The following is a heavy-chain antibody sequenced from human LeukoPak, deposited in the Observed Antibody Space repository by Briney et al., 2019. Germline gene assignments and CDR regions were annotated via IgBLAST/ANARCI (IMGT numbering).Heavy chain of an antibody. CDR1: GFTFSSYS. V-gene: IGHV3-21*01. CDR2: ISSSSSYI. J-gene: IGHJ4*02. D-gene: IGHD6-13*01. CDR3: ARRVYSSSSFDY. Sequence: KSGGSLRLSCAASGFTFSSYSMNWVRQAPGKGLEWVSSISSSSSYIYYADSVKGRFTISRDNAKNPLYLQMNSLRAEDTAVYYCARRVYSSSSFDYWGQGTLVTVSS.